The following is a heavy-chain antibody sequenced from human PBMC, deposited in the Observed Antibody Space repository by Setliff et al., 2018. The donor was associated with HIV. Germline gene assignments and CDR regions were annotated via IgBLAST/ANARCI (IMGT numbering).Heavy chain of an antibody. CDR2: IYHSEST. D-gene: IGHD3-22*01. V-gene: IGHV4-38-2*01. CDR1: GYSISSGYY. Sequence: PSETLSLTCAVSGYSISSGYYWGWIRQPPGKGLEWIGSIYHSESTYYNPSLKSRVTISVDTSKNQFSLKLSSVTAADTAVYYCARGEDTMIVVVWGQGTLVTVSS. CDR3: ARGEDTMIVVV. J-gene: IGHJ4*02.